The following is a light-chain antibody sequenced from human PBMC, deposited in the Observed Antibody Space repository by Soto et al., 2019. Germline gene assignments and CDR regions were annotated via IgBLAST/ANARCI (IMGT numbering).Light chain of an antibody. CDR3: QQYYSVPYT. J-gene: IGKJ2*01. CDR1: QSVLFSSDNKNY. CDR2: WAS. V-gene: IGKV4-1*01. Sequence: DIVMTQSPDSLAVSLGERATINCKSSQSVLFSSDNKNYLAWYQQNPGQPPKVLIYWASTRESGVPDRFSGSGSVTDFTLTISSLQAEDVAIYYCQQYYSVPYTFGQGTKLEIK.